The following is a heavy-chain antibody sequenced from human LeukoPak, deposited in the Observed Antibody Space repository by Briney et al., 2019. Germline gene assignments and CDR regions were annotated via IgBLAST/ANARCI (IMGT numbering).Heavy chain of an antibody. J-gene: IGHJ5*02. CDR2: ISSSSSYI. CDR3: AKDVEDDFGPDWFDP. CDR1: GFTFSSYS. V-gene: IGHV3-21*04. Sequence: PGGSLRLPCAASGFTFSSYSMNWVRQAPGEGLEWVSSISSSSSYIYYADSVKGRFTISRDNSKNTLYLQMNSLRAEDTAVYYCAKDVEDDFGPDWFDPWGQGTLVTVSS. D-gene: IGHD3-3*01.